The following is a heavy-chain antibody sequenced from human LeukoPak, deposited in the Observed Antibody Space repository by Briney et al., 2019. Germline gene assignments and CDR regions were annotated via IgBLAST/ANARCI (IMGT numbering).Heavy chain of an antibody. CDR3: ARDYDSLFDY. D-gene: IGHD3-22*01. CDR2: INPNSGGT. Sequence: ASVKVSCKTSGYTFTGYYMHWVRQAPGQGLEWMGWINPNSGGTNYAQKFQGRVTMTRDTSTSTAYMELSRLRSDDTAVYYCARDYDSLFDYWGQGTLVTVSS. V-gene: IGHV1-2*02. CDR1: GYTFTGYY. J-gene: IGHJ4*02.